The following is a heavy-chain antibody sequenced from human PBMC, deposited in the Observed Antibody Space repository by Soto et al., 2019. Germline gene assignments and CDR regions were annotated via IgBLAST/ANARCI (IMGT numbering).Heavy chain of an antibody. J-gene: IGHJ4*02. D-gene: IGHD4-17*01. V-gene: IGHV3-23*01. CDR3: AKIGYDYGDLYYFDY. Sequence: GGSLRLSCAASGFTFSSYAMSWVRQAPGKGLEWVSAISGSGGSTYYADSVKGRFTISRDNSKNTLYLQMNSLRAEDTAVYYCAKIGYDYGDLYYFDYWGQGTLVTVSS. CDR2: ISGSGGST. CDR1: GFTFSSYA.